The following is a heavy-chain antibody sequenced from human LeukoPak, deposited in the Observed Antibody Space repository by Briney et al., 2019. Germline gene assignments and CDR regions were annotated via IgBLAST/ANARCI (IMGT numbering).Heavy chain of an antibody. V-gene: IGHV6-1*01. CDR2: TYYRSKWYN. J-gene: IGHJ6*02. CDR3: ARVHAAVAALDYYYYGMDV. D-gene: IGHD6-19*01. Sequence: SQTLSLTCAISGDSVSSNSAAWNWIRQSPSRGLEWLGRTYYRSKWYNDYAVSVKSRITINPDTSKNQFSLQLNSVTPEDTAVYYCARVHAAVAALDYYYYGMDVWGQGTTVTVSS. CDR1: GDSVSSNSAA.